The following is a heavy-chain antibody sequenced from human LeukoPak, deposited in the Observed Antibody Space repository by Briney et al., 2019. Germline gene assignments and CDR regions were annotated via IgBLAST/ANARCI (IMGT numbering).Heavy chain of an antibody. Sequence: PSETLSLTCTVSGGSISSSSYYWGWIRQPPGKGLEWIGSIYYSGSTYYNPSLKSRVTISVDTSKNQFSLKLSSVTAADTAVYYCARHEHDFWSGDIDYWGQGTLVTVSS. J-gene: IGHJ4*02. CDR3: ARHEHDFWSGDIDY. V-gene: IGHV4-39*01. CDR2: IYYSGST. D-gene: IGHD3-3*01. CDR1: GGSISSSSYY.